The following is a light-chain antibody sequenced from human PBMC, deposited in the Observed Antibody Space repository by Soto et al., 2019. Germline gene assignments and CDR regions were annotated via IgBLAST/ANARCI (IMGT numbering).Light chain of an antibody. V-gene: IGKV3-15*01. CDR3: QQYYNWPPYT. CDR2: GAS. J-gene: IGKJ2*01. Sequence: DIVLTQSPATLSASPGDRATLSCRASQSVIGRLALYQQKRVQPPDLLIHGASTWPTGVPPRLSGSRSGTEFSLTISSLQSEDFAVYYCQQYYNWPPYTFGQGTKVDIK. CDR1: QSVIGR.